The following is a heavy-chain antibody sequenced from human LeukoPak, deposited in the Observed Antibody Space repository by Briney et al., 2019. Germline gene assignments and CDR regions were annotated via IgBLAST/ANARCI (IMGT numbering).Heavy chain of an antibody. D-gene: IGHD3-3*01. V-gene: IGHV1-2*02. CDR1: GYTFTGYY. J-gene: IGHJ4*02. CDR2: INPNSGGT. Sequence: ASVKVSCKASGYTFTGYYMHWVRQAPGQGLEWMGWINPNSGGTNHAQKFQGRVTMTRDTSISTAYMELSRLRSDDTAVYYCARSPSYYDFWSGYYGFDYWGQGTLVTASS. CDR3: ARSPSYYDFWSGYYGFDY.